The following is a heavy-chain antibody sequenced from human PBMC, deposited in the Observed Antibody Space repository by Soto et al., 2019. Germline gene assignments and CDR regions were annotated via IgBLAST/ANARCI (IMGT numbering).Heavy chain of an antibody. CDR2: IIPIFGTA. CDR3: ARVGIMITFGGFIAPIHFDY. V-gene: IGHV1-69*06. CDR1: GDTFSSYA. D-gene: IGHD3-16*02. J-gene: IGHJ4*02. Sequence: QVQLVQSGAEVKKPGSSVKVSCKASGDTFSSYAISWVRQAPGQGLEWMGGIIPIFGTANYAQKFQGRVTITADKSKSKGYMELSSLGSEDTAVYYCARVGIMITFGGFIAPIHFDYWGQGTLVTVSS.